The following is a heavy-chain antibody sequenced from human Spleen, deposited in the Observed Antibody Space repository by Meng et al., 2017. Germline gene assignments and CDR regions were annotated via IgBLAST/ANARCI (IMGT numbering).Heavy chain of an antibody. CDR2: INHSGST. Sequence: QVQLQQWRAGLLKLSETLSLTCVVSGGSFSDYYWSWIRQPPGKGLEWIGEINHSGSTNYNPSLESRATISVDTSQNNLSLKLSSVTAADSAVYYCARGPTTMAHDFDYWGQGTLVTVSS. J-gene: IGHJ4*02. V-gene: IGHV4-34*01. D-gene: IGHD4-11*01. CDR1: GGSFSDYY. CDR3: ARGPTTMAHDFDY.